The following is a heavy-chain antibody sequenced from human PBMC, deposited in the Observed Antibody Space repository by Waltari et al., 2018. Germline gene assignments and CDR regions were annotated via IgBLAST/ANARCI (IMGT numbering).Heavy chain of an antibody. CDR1: GYSISSGYY. D-gene: IGHD1-1*01. CDR3: ARFSRATGTTGVDY. J-gene: IGHJ4*02. CDR2: IYHSGST. Sequence: QVQLQESGPGLVKPSETLSLTCAVSGYSISSGYYWGWIRQPPGKGLEWIGSIYHSGSTYSTPSLKSRVTRSVDPSKNQFSLKLSSVTAADTAVYYCARFSRATGTTGVDYWGQGTLVTVSS. V-gene: IGHV4-38-2*01.